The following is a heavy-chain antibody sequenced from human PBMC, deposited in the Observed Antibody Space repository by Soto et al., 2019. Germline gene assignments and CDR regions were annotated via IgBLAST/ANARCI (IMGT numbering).Heavy chain of an antibody. CDR1: GYTFTGYY. Sequence: ASVKVSCKASGYTFTGYYMHWVRQAPGQGLEWMGWINPNSGGTNYAQKFQGRVTMTRDTSISTAYMELSRLRSDDTAVYYCARVVVVAATIWFDPWGQGTLVTVSS. V-gene: IGHV1-2*02. CDR3: ARVVVVAATIWFDP. D-gene: IGHD2-15*01. J-gene: IGHJ5*02. CDR2: INPNSGGT.